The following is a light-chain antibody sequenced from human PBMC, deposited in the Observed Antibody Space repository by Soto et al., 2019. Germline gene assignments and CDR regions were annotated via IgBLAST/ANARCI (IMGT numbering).Light chain of an antibody. V-gene: IGLV2-8*01. J-gene: IGLJ1*01. Sequence: QSALTQPPSASGSPGQSVTISCTGTSSDVGGYNYVSWYQQHPGKAPKLMIYEVSKRPSGVPDRFSGSKSGNTASLTVSGLQPEDEADYYCSSYAATTKAIYGTSPNVTVL. CDR3: SSYAATTKAI. CDR1: SSDVGGYNY. CDR2: EVS.